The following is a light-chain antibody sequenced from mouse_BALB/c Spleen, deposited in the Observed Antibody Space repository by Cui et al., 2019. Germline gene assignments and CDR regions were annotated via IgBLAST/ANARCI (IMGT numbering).Light chain of an antibody. Sequence: IVLIQPPATMSASLGEEVTLTCSASSSVSYMHWYQQKSGTSPKLLIYSTSNLASGVPSRFSGSGSGTFYSLTISSVEAEDAADYYCHQWSSYPWTFGGGTKLEIK. CDR1: SSVSY. V-gene: IGKV4-80*01. J-gene: IGKJ1*01. CDR2: STS. CDR3: HQWSSYPWT.